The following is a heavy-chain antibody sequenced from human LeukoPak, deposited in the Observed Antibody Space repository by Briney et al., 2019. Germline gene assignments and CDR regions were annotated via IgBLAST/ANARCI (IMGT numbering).Heavy chain of an antibody. Sequence: SETLSLTCAVYGGSFSGYYWSWIRQPPGKGLEWIGEIYHSGSTNYNPSLKSRVTISVDTSKNQFSLKLSSVTAADTAVYYCARVRRWLQPSVYYYYYMDVWGKGTTVTVSS. J-gene: IGHJ6*03. CDR3: ARVRRWLQPSVYYYYYMDV. V-gene: IGHV4-34*01. CDR1: GGSFSGYY. D-gene: IGHD5-24*01. CDR2: IYHSGST.